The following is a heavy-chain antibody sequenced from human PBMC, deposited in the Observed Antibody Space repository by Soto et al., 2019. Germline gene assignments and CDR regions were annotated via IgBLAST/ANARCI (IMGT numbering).Heavy chain of an antibody. J-gene: IGHJ4*02. CDR1: GFTFSSYW. CDR3: ARDDCSSTSCFDY. V-gene: IGHV3-7*03. D-gene: IGHD2-2*01. Sequence: PGGSLSLSCAASGFTFSSYWRSWVRQAPGKGLEWVANIKQDGSEKYYVDSVKGRFTISRDNAKNSLYLQMNSLRAEDTAVYYCARDDCSSTSCFDYWGQGTLVTVSS. CDR2: IKQDGSEK.